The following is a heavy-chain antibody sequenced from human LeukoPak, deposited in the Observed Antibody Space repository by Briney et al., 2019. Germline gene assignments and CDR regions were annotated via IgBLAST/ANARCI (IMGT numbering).Heavy chain of an antibody. CDR1: GGTFSSYA. Sequence: GASVKVSCKASGGTFSSYAISWVRQAPGQGLEWMGRIIPILGIANYAQKFQGRVTITADKSTSTAYMELSSLRSDDTAVYYCAREDQGDGPICGDFEFWGQGTLVTVSS. CDR2: IIPILGIA. V-gene: IGHV1-69*04. CDR3: AREDQGDGPICGDFEF. J-gene: IGHJ4*02. D-gene: IGHD3-16*01.